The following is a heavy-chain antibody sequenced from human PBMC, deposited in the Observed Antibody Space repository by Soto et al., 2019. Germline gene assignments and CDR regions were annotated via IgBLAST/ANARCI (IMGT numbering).Heavy chain of an antibody. CDR1: GYTFTSYA. D-gene: IGHD3-10*01. CDR2: INAGNGNT. V-gene: IGHV1-3*01. CDR3: ARDIFTGSYLDY. Sequence: ASLNVSFKASGYTFTSYAMHWVRPAPGQRRELMGWINAGNGNTKYSQEFQGRVTITRDTSASTAYMELSSLRSEDTAVYYCARDIFTGSYLDYWGQGTLVTVSS. J-gene: IGHJ4*02.